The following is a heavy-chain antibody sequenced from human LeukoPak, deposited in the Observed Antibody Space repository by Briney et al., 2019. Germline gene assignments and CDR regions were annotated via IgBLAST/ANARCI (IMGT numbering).Heavy chain of an antibody. CDR3: ARGSKYYFDY. CDR2: INAGNGNT. CDR1: GYTFTSYA. Sequence: ASVKVSCTASGYTFTSYAMHWVRQAPGQRLEWMGWINAGNGNTKYSQKFQGGVTITRDTSASTAYMELSSLRSEDTAVYYCARGSKYYFDYWGQGTLVTVSS. J-gene: IGHJ4*02. V-gene: IGHV1-3*01. D-gene: IGHD6-6*01.